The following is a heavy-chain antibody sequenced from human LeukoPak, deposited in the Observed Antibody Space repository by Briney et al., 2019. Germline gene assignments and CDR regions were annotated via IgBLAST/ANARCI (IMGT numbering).Heavy chain of an antibody. CDR1: GFTFSSYA. CDR3: AKSSGYRDYYFDY. Sequence: GGSLRLSCAASGFTFSSYAMSWVRQAPGKGLEWVSGISGSGGSTDYADSVKGRFTISRDNSKKTLYLEMNSLRDEDTAVYYCAKSSGYRDYYFDYWGQGTLVTVSS. CDR2: ISGSGGST. D-gene: IGHD3-22*01. V-gene: IGHV3-23*01. J-gene: IGHJ4*02.